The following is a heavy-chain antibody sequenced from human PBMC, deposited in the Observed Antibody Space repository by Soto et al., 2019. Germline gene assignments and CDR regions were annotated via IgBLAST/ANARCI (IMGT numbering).Heavy chain of an antibody. Sequence: SETLSLTCTVSGGSISSSTYYWGWMRQPPGKGLEWIASFFIGGNTYYNPSLKSRVTISVDRSKNQFSLKLSSLTAAETAVYYCARVPAYWGKGTLVTVSS. V-gene: IGHV4-39*07. CDR1: GGSISSSTYY. J-gene: IGHJ4*02. CDR3: ARVPAY. CDR2: FFIGGNT.